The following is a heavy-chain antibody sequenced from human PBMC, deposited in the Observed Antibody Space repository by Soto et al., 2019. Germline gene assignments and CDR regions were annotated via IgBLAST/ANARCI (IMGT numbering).Heavy chain of an antibody. Sequence: QVQLVQSGAEVKKAGASVKVSCKASGYTLTNYDINWVRQATGQGLEWMGWMNPKSGNTGYAQHFQGRLTMTRSTSISTAYMELSSLRSEDTAVYYCVRVYGEIDYWGQGTRVTVSS. V-gene: IGHV1-8*01. CDR2: MNPKSGNT. J-gene: IGHJ4*02. CDR3: VRVYGEIDY. D-gene: IGHD4-17*01. CDR1: GYTLTNYD.